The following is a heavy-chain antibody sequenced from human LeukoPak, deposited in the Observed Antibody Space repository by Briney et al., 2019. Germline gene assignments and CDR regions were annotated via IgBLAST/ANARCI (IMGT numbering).Heavy chain of an antibody. CDR2: ISAYNGNT. V-gene: IGHV1-18*01. Sequence: GASVKVSCKAFGYTFTSYGISWVRQAPGQGLEWMGWISAYNGNTNYAQKLQGRVTMTTDTSTSTAYMELRSLRSDDTAVYYCAIARAYCSSTSCYTDSFDYWGQGTLVTVSS. J-gene: IGHJ4*02. CDR3: AIARAYCSSTSCYTDSFDY. CDR1: GYTFTSYG. D-gene: IGHD2-2*02.